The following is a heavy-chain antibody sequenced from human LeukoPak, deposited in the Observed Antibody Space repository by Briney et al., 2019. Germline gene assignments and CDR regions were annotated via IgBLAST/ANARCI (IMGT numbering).Heavy chain of an antibody. Sequence: SETLSLTCTVSGGSIRSSSYYWGWIRQPPGKGLEWIGCIYYAGSTYYNPSLKSRVTISVDTSKNQFSLKLSSVTAADTAVYYCARLIVGAKPGFRDYWGQGTLVTVSS. D-gene: IGHD1-26*01. V-gene: IGHV4-39*07. J-gene: IGHJ4*02. CDR2: IYYAGST. CDR1: GGSIRSSSYY. CDR3: ARLIVGAKPGFRDY.